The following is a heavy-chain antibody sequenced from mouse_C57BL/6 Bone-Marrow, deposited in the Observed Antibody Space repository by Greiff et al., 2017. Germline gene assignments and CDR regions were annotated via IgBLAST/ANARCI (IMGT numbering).Heavy chain of an antibody. CDR2: IDPNSGGT. Sequence: VKQSCKASGYTFTSYWMHWVKQRPGRGLEWIGRIDPNSGGTKYNEKFKSKATLTVDKPSSTAYMQISSLTSEDSAVSYCASLYYSNYEFDYWGQGTTLTVSS. CDR3: ASLYYSNYEFDY. V-gene: IGHV1-72*01. D-gene: IGHD2-5*01. J-gene: IGHJ2*01. CDR1: GYTFTSYW.